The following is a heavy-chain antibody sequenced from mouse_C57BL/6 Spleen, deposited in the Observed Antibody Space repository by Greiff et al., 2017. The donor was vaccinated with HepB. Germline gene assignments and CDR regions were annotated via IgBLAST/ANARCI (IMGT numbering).Heavy chain of an antibody. CDR3: ARDYYGSSYEWYFDV. V-gene: IGHV1-54*01. J-gene: IGHJ1*03. CDR1: GYAFTNYL. CDR2: INPGSGGT. Sequence: VQLQQSGAELVRPGTSVKVSCKASGYAFTNYLIEWVKQRPGQGLEWIGVINPGSGGTNYNEKFKGKATLTADKSSSTAYMQLSSLTSEDSAVYFCARDYYGSSYEWYFDVWGTGTTVTVSS. D-gene: IGHD1-1*01.